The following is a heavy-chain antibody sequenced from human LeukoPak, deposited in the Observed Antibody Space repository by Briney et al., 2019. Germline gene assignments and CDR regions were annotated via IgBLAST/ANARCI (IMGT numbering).Heavy chain of an antibody. CDR3: ARVRGYLSSYYFDY. V-gene: IGHV4-30-2*01. Sequence: SETLSLTCAVSGGSITSGPYSWSWIRQPPGKGLEWIGSIYYSGSTYYNPSLKSRVTISVDRSKNQFSLRLSSVTAADTAVYYCARVRGYLSSYYFDYWGQGTLVTVSS. D-gene: IGHD5-12*01. J-gene: IGHJ4*02. CDR1: GGSITSGPYS. CDR2: IYYSGST.